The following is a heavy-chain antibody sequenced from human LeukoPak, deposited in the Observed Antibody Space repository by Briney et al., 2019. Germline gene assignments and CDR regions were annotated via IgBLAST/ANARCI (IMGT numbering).Heavy chain of an antibody. CDR3: TRVESDSSGYYYYFDF. D-gene: IGHD3-22*01. J-gene: IGHJ4*02. CDR1: GFTFGDYA. Sequence: GGSLRLSCTASGFTFGDYAMSWARQAPGKGLEWVGFIRSKAYGGTTEYAASVKGRFTISRDDSKSIAYLQMNSLKTEDTAVYYCTRVESDSSGYYYYFDFWGQGTLVTVSS. CDR2: IRSKAYGGTT. V-gene: IGHV3-49*04.